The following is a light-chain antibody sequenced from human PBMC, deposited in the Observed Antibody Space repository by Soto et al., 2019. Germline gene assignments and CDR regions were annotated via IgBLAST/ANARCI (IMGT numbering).Light chain of an antibody. CDR1: TYNIGSDT. CDR2: RNT. V-gene: IGLV1-44*01. Sequence: QSVLTQPPSASGTPGQRVTISCSGSTYNIGSDTVNWYQQLPGTAPKLLIYRNTQRPSGVPDRFSGSKSGASASLAISGLQSEDEADYYCASWDDSLDVVVFGGGTKLTVL. CDR3: ASWDDSLDVVV. J-gene: IGLJ2*01.